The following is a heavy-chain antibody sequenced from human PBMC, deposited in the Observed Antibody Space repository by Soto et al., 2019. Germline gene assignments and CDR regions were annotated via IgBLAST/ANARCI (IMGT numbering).Heavy chain of an antibody. D-gene: IGHD3-10*01. Sequence: PGGSLRLSCAASGFTFSSYWMSWVRQAPGKGLEWVANIKQDGSEKYYVDSVKGRFTISRDNAKNSLYLQMNSLRAEDTAVYYCGAPGGGGVCLGELFRGYYFDYWGQGPLATVS. V-gene: IGHV3-7*01. J-gene: IGHJ4*02. CDR1: GFTFSSYW. CDR3: GAPGGGGVCLGELFRGYYFDY. CDR2: IKQDGSEK.